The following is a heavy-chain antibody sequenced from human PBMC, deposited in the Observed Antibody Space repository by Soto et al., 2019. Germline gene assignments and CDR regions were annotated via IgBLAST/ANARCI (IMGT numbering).Heavy chain of an antibody. CDR3: ARVPGGNVYFDY. J-gene: IGHJ4*02. CDR2: ISAYNGNT. Sequence: ASVKVSCKASGYTFTNYGISWVRQAHGQGLEWMGWISAYNGNTNYAQKLQGRVTMTTDTSTSTAYMELRSLRSDDTAVYYCARVPGGNVYFDYWGQGTLVTVSS. V-gene: IGHV1-18*01. CDR1: GYTFTNYG. D-gene: IGHD2-15*01.